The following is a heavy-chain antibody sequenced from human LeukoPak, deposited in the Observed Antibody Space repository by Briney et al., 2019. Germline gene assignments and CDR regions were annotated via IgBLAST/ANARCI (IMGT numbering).Heavy chain of an antibody. CDR2: IHSDGSTI. J-gene: IGHJ6*03. V-gene: IGHV3-74*01. CDR1: GSNFSNYW. Sequence: PGGSLRLSCAASGSNFSNYWMHWVRQVPGKGLVWVSLIHSDGSTIIYADSVKGRFTISTDNAKKTLYLQMDSLRVEDMAVYFCARGGGSAASGSQVRVDYMDVWGKGTTVTVSS. CDR3: ARGGGSAASGSQVRVDYMDV. D-gene: IGHD3-10*01.